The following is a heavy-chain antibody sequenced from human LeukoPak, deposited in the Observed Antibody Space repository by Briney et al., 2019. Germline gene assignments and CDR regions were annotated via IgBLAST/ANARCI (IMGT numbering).Heavy chain of an antibody. CDR3: ARLVVVPAATYDY. J-gene: IGHJ4*02. D-gene: IGHD2-2*01. CDR1: GGTFSSYA. V-gene: IGHV1-69*13. Sequence: SVKVSCKASGGTFSSYAISWVRQAPGQGLEWMGGIIPIFGTANYAQKFQGRVTITAGESTSTAYMELSSLGSEDTAVYYCARLVVVPAATYDYWGQGTLVTVSS. CDR2: IIPIFGTA.